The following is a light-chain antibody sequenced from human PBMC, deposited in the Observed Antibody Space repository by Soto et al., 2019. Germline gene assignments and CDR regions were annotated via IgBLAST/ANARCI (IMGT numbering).Light chain of an antibody. CDR1: QSISSY. J-gene: IGKJ2*01. V-gene: IGKV1-39*01. Sequence: DIQMTQSPSSLSASVGDRVTITCRASQSISSYLSWYQQKPGTAPKLLIYAASTLQSGVPSRFSGSGSGTDFTLTISSLQPEDFATYYCQQNYSPPYTFGQGTKLEIK. CDR2: AAS. CDR3: QQNYSPPYT.